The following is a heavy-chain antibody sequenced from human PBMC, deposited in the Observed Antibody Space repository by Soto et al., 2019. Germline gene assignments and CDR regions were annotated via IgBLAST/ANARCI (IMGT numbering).Heavy chain of an antibody. D-gene: IGHD3-22*01. CDR2: IHYSGST. CDR1: GGSISSGYYY. J-gene: IGHJ3*02. CDR3: ARGYYDSSGQSNTFDI. Sequence: PSETLSLTCSVSGGSISSGYYYWSWIRQPPGKGLEWIGNIHYSGSTNYNPSLKSRVTISVDTSKNQFSLKLSSVTAADTAVYYCARGYYDSSGQSNTFDIWGQGTMVTVSS. V-gene: IGHV4-61*01.